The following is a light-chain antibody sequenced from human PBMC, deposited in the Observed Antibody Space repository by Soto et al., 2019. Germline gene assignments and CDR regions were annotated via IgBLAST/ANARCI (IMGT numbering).Light chain of an antibody. Sequence: EIVMTQSPATLSVSPGERATLSCRASQSVTSNLAWYQQKRGQAPRLLIYGASTRATGIPARFSGSGSGTEFTLTISSLQSEDLAVYYCQQYNNWPLTLGGGTKVDIK. CDR1: QSVTSN. CDR3: QQYNNWPLT. V-gene: IGKV3-15*01. CDR2: GAS. J-gene: IGKJ4*01.